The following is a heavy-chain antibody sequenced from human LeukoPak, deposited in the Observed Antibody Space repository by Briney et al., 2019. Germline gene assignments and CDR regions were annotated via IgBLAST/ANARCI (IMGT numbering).Heavy chain of an antibody. Sequence: GGSLRLSCAASGFTFNSHWMHWVRQAPGKGLEWVSAISGSGGSTYYADSVKGRFTISRDNSKNTLYLQMNSLRAEDTAVYYCARTGYSSGWYANFDYWGQGTLVTVSS. V-gene: IGHV3-23*01. CDR3: ARTGYSSGWYANFDY. CDR1: GFTFNSHW. D-gene: IGHD6-19*01. CDR2: ISGSGGST. J-gene: IGHJ4*02.